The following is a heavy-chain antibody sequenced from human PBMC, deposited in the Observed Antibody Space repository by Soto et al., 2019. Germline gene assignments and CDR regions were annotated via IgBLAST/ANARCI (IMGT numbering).Heavy chain of an antibody. D-gene: IGHD1-26*01. V-gene: IGHV3-74*01. CDR2: INSDGSST. CDR1: GFTVSSYW. Sequence: PGGSLRLSCAASGFTVSSYWMHWVRQAPGKGLVWVSRINSDGSSTSYADSVKGRFTISRDNAKNTLYLQMNSLRAEDTAVYYCARGWDPYYYYYMDVWGKGTTVTVSS. CDR3: ARGWDPYYYYYMDV. J-gene: IGHJ6*03.